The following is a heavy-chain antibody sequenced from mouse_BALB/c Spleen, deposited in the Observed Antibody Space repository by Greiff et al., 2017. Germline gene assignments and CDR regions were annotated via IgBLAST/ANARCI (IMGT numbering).Heavy chain of an antibody. J-gene: IGHJ4*01. D-gene: IGHD1-1*01. CDR2: IFPGSGNT. CDR3: ARRDYYGTMDY. V-gene: IGHV1-66*01. Sequence: VQLQQSGPELVKPGASVKISCKASGYSFTSYYIHWVKQRPGQGLEWIGWIFPGSGNTKYNEKFKGKATLTADTSSSTAYMQLSSLTSEDSAVYFCARRDYYGTMDYWGQGTSVTVSS. CDR1: GYSFTSYY.